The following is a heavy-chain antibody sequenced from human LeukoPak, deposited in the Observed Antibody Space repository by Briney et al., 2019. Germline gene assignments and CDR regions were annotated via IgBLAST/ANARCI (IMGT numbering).Heavy chain of an antibody. CDR3: TTVRVVVTSYYFDY. J-gene: IGHJ4*02. Sequence: GGSLRLSCATSGFTFSNYGVHWVRQAPGKGLEWVAFISYDGSNKYYADSVKGRFTISRDNSKNTLYLQMNSLKTEDTAVYYCTTVRVVVTSYYFDYWGQGTLVTVSS. CDR2: ISYDGSNK. D-gene: IGHD3-22*01. CDR1: GFTFSNYG. V-gene: IGHV3-30*03.